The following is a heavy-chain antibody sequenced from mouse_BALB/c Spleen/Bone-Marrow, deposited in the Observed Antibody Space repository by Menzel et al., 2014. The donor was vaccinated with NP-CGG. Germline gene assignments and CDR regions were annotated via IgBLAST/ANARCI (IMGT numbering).Heavy chain of an antibody. CDR2: IWAGGST. CDR3: ARKDYGSRGGYFDV. V-gene: IGHV2-9*02. D-gene: IGHD1-1*01. Sequence: LVESGPGLVAPSQSLSITCTVSGFSLTSYGVHWVRQPPGKGLEWLGLIWAGGSTNYNSALMSRLSISRDNSKSQVSLKMNSLQTDDTAMYYCARKDYGSRGGYFDVWGAGTTVTVSS. CDR1: GFSLTSYG. J-gene: IGHJ1*01.